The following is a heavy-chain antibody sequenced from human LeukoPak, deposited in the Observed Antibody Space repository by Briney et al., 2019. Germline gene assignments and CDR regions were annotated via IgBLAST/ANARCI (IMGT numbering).Heavy chain of an antibody. CDR1: GFTFDDYG. V-gene: IGHV3-20*04. CDR2: INWNGGST. CDR3: ANHLACGSTTCPSFDH. J-gene: IGHJ4*02. Sequence: GGSLRLSCAASGFTFDDYGMSWVRQAPGKGLEWVSGINWNGGSTGYADSVKGRFTISRDNAKNSLSLQMNNLRIDDTAVYYCANHLACGSTTCPSFDHWGQGTLVTVSS. D-gene: IGHD2-2*01.